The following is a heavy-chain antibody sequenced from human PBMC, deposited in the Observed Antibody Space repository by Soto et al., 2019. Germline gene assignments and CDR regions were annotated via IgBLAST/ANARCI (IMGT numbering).Heavy chain of an antibody. J-gene: IGHJ5*02. Sequence: SETLSLTCTVSAGSITTSYWSWIRQPLGKALEWIGYISYRGSTNYNPSLKSRLTISIDTSKSQISLKLTSMTTADTADYYCASSGIVGREVNTWFDPWGQGTLVTVSS. CDR2: ISYRGST. D-gene: IGHD3-22*01. CDR1: AGSITTSY. V-gene: IGHV4-59*01. CDR3: ASSGIVGREVNTWFDP.